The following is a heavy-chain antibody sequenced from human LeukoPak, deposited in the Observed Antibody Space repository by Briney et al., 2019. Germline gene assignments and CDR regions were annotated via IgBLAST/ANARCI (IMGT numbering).Heavy chain of an antibody. Sequence: GEDLKISCKGFGYSFTIYWIGWVRQMPGNGLEGMGDIYPGDYDTRYRPPFQGQSTLSAARPLHNPSLPWAGLNDPDTPRYYFARRSPRRGDAFDIWGQGTMVTVSS. CDR1: GYSFTIYW. CDR2: IYPGDYDT. V-gene: IGHV5-51*01. CDR3: ARRSPRRGDAFDI. J-gene: IGHJ3*02. D-gene: IGHD3-10*01.